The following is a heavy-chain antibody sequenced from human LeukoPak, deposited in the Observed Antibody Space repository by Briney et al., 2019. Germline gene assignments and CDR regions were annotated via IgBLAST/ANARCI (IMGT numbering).Heavy chain of an antibody. V-gene: IGHV3-21*01. CDR3: GRAFPPLRTSSAGDL. D-gene: IGHD3-16*01. CDR1: GISFSDYD. Sequence: GSLRLSCSAPGISFSDYDMNWVRQAPGKGLGGVSPISGRSSHVYYGESVKGRFTISRDNAKNSLYLQLDSLGVEDTAVYYCGRAFPPLRTSSAGDLWGQGTLVTVSS. J-gene: IGHJ1*01. CDR2: ISGRSSHV.